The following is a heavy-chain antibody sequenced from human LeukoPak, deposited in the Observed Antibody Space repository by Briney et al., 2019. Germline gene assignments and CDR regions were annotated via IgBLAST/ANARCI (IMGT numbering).Heavy chain of an antibody. D-gene: IGHD3-3*01. CDR3: ARDMDLSVWSGYPAMDV. V-gene: IGHV4-59*12. CDR2: IYYSGST. Sequence: SETLSLTCTVSGGSISSYYWSWIRQPPGKGLEWIGYIYYSGSTNYNPSLKSRVTISVDTSKNQFSLKLSSVTAADTAVYYCARDMDLSVWSGYPAMDVWGKGTTVTVSS. CDR1: GGSISSYY. J-gene: IGHJ6*04.